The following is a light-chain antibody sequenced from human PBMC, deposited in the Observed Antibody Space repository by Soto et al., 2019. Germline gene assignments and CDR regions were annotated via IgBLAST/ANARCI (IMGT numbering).Light chain of an antibody. CDR1: TSDIGDSKY. CDR3: SSYTSSGTVL. Sequence: SALTQPASVSGSPGQSITISCTGTTSDIGDSKYVSWYQQHPGKAPKLMIYDVSNRPSGVSNRFSGSKSGNTASLTISGLQAEDEADYYCSSYTSSGTVLFGGGTQLTVL. V-gene: IGLV2-14*03. CDR2: DVS. J-gene: IGLJ3*02.